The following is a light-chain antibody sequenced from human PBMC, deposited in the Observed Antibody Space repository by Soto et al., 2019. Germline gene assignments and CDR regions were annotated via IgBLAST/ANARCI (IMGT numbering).Light chain of an antibody. CDR1: QSVSSSY. CDR2: GAS. V-gene: IGKV3-20*01. CDR3: QSYGSSLCP. Sequence: EIVLTQSPGTLSLSPGESATLSCRASQSVSSSYLAWDQQKPGQAPRLIIYGASSRATGIPDWFSGSASGKNLTLSISTRAREGCTEKYCQSYGSSLCPFGRGTRVHIK. J-gene: IGKJ3*01.